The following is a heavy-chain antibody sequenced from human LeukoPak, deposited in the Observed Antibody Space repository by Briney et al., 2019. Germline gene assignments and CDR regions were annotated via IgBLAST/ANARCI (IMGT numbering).Heavy chain of an antibody. V-gene: IGHV1-24*01. CDR2: FDPEEGET. Sequence: ASVKVSCKVSGYKLTELSMHWVRQAPGKGPEWMGGFDPEEGETIYAQKFQGRVTMTEDTSTDTAYMELSSLRSEDTAVYYCARVAMVRGGFNWFDPWGQGTLVTVSS. CDR1: GYKLTELS. D-gene: IGHD3-10*01. J-gene: IGHJ5*02. CDR3: ARVAMVRGGFNWFDP.